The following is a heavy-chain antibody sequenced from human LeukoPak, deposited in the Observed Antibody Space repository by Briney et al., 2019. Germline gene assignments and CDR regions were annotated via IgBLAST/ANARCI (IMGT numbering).Heavy chain of an antibody. CDR1: GFTFDDYA. CDR2: ISWNSGSI. J-gene: IGHJ6*02. D-gene: IGHD6-13*01. V-gene: IGHV3-9*01. Sequence: HPGRSLRLSCAASGFTFDDYAMHWVRQAPGKGLEWVSGISWNSGSIGYADSVKGRFTISRDNAKNSLYLQMNSLRAEDTALYYCAKDVAAAGTDRIYYYYGMDVWGQGTTVTVSS. CDR3: AKDVAAAGTDRIYYYYGMDV.